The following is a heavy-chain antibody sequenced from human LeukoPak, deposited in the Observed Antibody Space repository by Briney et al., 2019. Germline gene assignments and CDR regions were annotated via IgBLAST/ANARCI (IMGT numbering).Heavy chain of an antibody. D-gene: IGHD3-10*01. Sequence: GRSLRLSCAASGFTFSSYGMHRVRQAPGKGLEWVAVIWYDGSNKYYADSVKGRFTISRDNSKNTLYLQMNSLRAEDTAVYYCAKEVMVRGRTNWFDPWGQGTLVTVSS. CDR2: IWYDGSNK. CDR3: AKEVMVRGRTNWFDP. V-gene: IGHV3-33*06. J-gene: IGHJ5*02. CDR1: GFTFSSYG.